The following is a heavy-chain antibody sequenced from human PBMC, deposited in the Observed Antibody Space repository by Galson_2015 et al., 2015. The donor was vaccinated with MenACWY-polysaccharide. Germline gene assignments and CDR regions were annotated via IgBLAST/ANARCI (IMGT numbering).Heavy chain of an antibody. D-gene: IGHD1-26*01. CDR3: ARVGGATYSWYYFDY. CDR1: GFTFSSYW. Sequence: SLRLSCAASGFTFSSYWMSWVRQAPGKGLEWVANIKQDGSEKYYVDSVKGRFTISRDNAKNSLYLQMNSLRAEDTAVYYCARVGGATYSWYYFDYWGQGTLVTVSS. CDR2: IKQDGSEK. V-gene: IGHV3-7*01. J-gene: IGHJ4*02.